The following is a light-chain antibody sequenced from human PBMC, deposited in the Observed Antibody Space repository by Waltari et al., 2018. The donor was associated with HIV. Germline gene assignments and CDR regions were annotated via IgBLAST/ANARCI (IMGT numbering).Light chain of an antibody. CDR3: AAWDDSRSGV. CDR2: VNN. V-gene: IGLV1-47*01. CDR1: SSNLGNNH. J-gene: IGLJ2*01. Sequence: QSVLTQPPSASGTPGQRATISCSGGSSNLGNNHVYWYQQFPGTAPKLLIYVNNHRPSGVPYRFAGSKSGTSAALVISGLRSEGEADYYCAAWDDSRSGVFGGGTKVTVL.